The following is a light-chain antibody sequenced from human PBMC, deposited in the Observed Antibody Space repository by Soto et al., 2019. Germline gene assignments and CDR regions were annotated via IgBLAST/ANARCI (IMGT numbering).Light chain of an antibody. J-gene: IGKJ3*01. Sequence: DIQLTQSPSFLSASVGDGVTITCRASQGISTYLAWYQQKPGKAPKLLIYTASTLQSGVPSRFSGSGSGTEFTLTISSLQPEDFATYYCQQLNGYPFTFGPGTKVDIK. V-gene: IGKV1-9*01. CDR3: QQLNGYPFT. CDR2: TAS. CDR1: QGISTY.